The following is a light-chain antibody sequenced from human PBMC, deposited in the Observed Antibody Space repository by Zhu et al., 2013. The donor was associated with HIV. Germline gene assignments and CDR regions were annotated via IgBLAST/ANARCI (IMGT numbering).Light chain of an antibody. Sequence: DIQMTQSPSSLPASVGDRVTITCRASQSISVYVNWYQQKPGKAPNLLIYAASSLQTGVPSRFSGSGSGTDFTLTISTLQPEDFATYYCQQSYSTLGLTFGRRDQGGDQ. V-gene: IGKV1-39*01. J-gene: IGKJ4*01. CDR3: QQSYSTLGLT. CDR2: AAS. CDR1: QSISVY.